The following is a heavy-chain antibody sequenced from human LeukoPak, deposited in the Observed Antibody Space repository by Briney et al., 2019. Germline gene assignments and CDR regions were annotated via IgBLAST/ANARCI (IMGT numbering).Heavy chain of an antibody. CDR3: ARDPDYDFWSGYYDY. CDR1: GGSISSGSYY. Sequence: SETLSLTCTVSGGSISSGSYYWSWIRQPAGKGLEWIGRIYTSGSTNYNPSLKSRVTISVDTSKNQFSLKLSSVTAADTAVYHCARDPDYDFWSGYYDYWGQGTLVTVSS. V-gene: IGHV4-61*02. D-gene: IGHD3-3*01. CDR2: IYTSGST. J-gene: IGHJ4*02.